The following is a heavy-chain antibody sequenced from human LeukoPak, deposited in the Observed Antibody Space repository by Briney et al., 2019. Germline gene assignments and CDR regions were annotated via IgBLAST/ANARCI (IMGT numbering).Heavy chain of an antibody. J-gene: IGHJ5*02. V-gene: IGHV5-51*01. D-gene: IGHD6-19*01. CDR2: IYPGDSDT. Sequence: GESLKISCQGSGHTFNNYWIGWVRQMPGKGLEWMGIIYPGDSDTRYSPSFQGQVTISADKSISTAYLQWSSLKASDTAMYYCARLGIAVAGTEGWFDPWGQGTLVTVSS. CDR3: ARLGIAVAGTEGWFDP. CDR1: GHTFNNYW.